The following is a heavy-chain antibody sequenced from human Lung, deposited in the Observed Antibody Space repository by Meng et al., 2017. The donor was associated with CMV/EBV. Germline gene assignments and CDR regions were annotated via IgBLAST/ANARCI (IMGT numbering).Heavy chain of an antibody. J-gene: IGHJ3*02. V-gene: IGHV3-21*01. CDR1: GFTFSPYR. CDR2: ISSSSSYI. Sequence: GESXKISXAASGFTFSPYRMNWVRQAPGKGLEWVSSISSSSSYIYYADSVKGRFTISRDNAKNSLYLQMNSLRAEDTAVYYCTCKGYSYGDDAFDIWGQGTMVTVSS. D-gene: IGHD5-18*01. CDR3: TCKGYSYGDDAFDI.